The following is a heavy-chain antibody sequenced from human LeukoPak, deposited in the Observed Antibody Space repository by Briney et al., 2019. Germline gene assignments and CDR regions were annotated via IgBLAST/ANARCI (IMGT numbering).Heavy chain of an antibody. CDR2: ISAYNGNT. J-gene: IGHJ4*02. D-gene: IGHD3-22*01. V-gene: IGHV1-18*01. Sequence: ASVKVSCKASGYTFTSYGISWVRQAPGQGLEWMGWISAYNGNTNYAQKLQGRVTMTTDTSTSTAYMELRSLRSDDTAVYYCARDWNWYYYDSSGYYYPPLDYWGQGTLVTVSS. CDR3: ARDWNWYYYDSSGYYYPPLDY. CDR1: GYTFTSYG.